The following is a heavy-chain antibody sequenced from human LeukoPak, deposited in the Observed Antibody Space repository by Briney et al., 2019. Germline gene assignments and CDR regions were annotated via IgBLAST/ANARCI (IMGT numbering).Heavy chain of an antibody. CDR2: FDPEDGET. CDR3: TRDKGRRYSYGRFDY. D-gene: IGHD5-18*01. J-gene: IGHJ4*02. CDR1: RYTLTELS. Sequence: ASVKVSCKVSRYTLTELSMHWVRQAPGKGLEWMGGFDPEDGETIYAQKFQGRVTFTADETTSTAYMELSSLRSEDTAVYYCTRDKGRRYSYGRFDYWGQGTQVTVSS. V-gene: IGHV1-24*01.